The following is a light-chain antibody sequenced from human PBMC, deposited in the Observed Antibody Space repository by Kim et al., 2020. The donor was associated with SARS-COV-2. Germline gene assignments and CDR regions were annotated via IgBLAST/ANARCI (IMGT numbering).Light chain of an antibody. Sequence: QAVVTQEPSLTVSPGGTVTLTCGSSAGGVTSAHYPYWLQQKPGQAPRTMIYDTSNKHSWAPARFSGSLLGGKAALTLSAAQPEDEADYYCFLSYSGARGFGGGNKLTVL. J-gene: IGLJ3*02. CDR1: AGGVTSAHY. V-gene: IGLV7-46*01. CDR3: FLSYSGARG. CDR2: DTS.